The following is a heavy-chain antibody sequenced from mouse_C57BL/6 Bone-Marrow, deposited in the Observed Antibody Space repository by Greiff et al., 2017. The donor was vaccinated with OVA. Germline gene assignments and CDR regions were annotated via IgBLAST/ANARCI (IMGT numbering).Heavy chain of an antibody. Sequence: VQLQQSGAELARPGASVKLSCTASGYTFTSYGISWVKQRTGQGLEWIGEIYPRSGNTYYNEKFKGKATLTADKSSSTAYMELRSLTSEDSAVYFCARGLITTVVGYFDVWGTGTTVTVSS. CDR1: GYTFTSYG. V-gene: IGHV1-81*01. J-gene: IGHJ1*03. D-gene: IGHD1-1*01. CDR2: IYPRSGNT. CDR3: ARGLITTVVGYFDV.